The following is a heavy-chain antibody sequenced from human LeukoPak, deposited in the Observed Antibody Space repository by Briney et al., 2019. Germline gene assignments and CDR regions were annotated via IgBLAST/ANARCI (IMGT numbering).Heavy chain of an antibody. V-gene: IGHV3-9*01. Sequence: GGSLRLSCAASGFAFEDYGMHWVRLAPGKGLEWVSYISWNSVIIGYADSVEGRFTISRDNAKNSLYLQMNSLRAEDTALYYCAKSGADDSYGPSDGMDVWGQGTTVTVSS. CDR3: AKSGADDSYGPSDGMDV. CDR1: GFAFEDYG. D-gene: IGHD5-18*01. J-gene: IGHJ6*02. CDR2: ISWNSVII.